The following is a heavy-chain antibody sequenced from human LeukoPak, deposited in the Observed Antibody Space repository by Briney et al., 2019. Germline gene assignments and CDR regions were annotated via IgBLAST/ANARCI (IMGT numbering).Heavy chain of an antibody. J-gene: IGHJ3*02. CDR2: IYPDDSDT. CDR1: GYTFTSYW. CDR3: ARLGYYDSSGPQVEDAFDI. Sequence: GESLKISCKGSGYTFTSYWIGWVRQMPGKGLEWMGIIYPDDSDTRYSPSFQGQVTISADKSISTAYLQWSSLKASDTAMYYCARLGYYDSSGPQVEDAFDIWGQGTMVTVSS. V-gene: IGHV5-51*01. D-gene: IGHD3-22*01.